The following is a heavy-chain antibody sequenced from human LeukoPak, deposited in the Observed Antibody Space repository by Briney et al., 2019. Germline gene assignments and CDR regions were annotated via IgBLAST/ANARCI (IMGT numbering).Heavy chain of an antibody. CDR2: ISYDGSNK. V-gene: IGHV3-30-3*01. Sequence: GGSLRLSCAASGFTFSSYAMHWVRQAPGKGLEWVAVISYDGSNKYYADSVKGRFTISRDNSKNTLYLQMNSLRAEDTAVYYCARVSRDYYGSGSYYRDPYYYYYYGMDVWGQGPRSPSP. CDR3: ARVSRDYYGSGSYYRDPYYYYYYGMDV. D-gene: IGHD3-10*01. CDR1: GFTFSSYA. J-gene: IGHJ6*02.